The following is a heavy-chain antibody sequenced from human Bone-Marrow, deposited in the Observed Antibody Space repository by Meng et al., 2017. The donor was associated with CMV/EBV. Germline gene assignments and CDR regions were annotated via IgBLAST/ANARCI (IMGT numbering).Heavy chain of an antibody. V-gene: IGHV3-7*01. D-gene: IGHD3-3*01. CDR1: GVSFSDYW. Sequence: GESLKISCVASGVSFSDYWMTWVRQAPGKGLEWAANINDAGTVKYYLDSLKGRFTVSRDNARNSLYLEMDSLRVEDTAVYYCARAGYDFWSGPVDYWGQGTLVTVSS. CDR2: INDAGTVK. CDR3: ARAGYDFWSGPVDY. J-gene: IGHJ4*02.